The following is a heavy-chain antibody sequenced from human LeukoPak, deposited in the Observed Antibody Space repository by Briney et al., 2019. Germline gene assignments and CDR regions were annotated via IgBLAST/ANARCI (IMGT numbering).Heavy chain of an antibody. CDR2: ISYDGSDK. Sequence: GGSLRLSCAASGFAFSSYDMHWVRQAPGKGLEWVAVISYDGSDKYYVDSVKGRFTISRDNSKNTLYLQMSSLKAEDAAVYYCARVLSGSYDNYFDYWGQGTLVTVSS. D-gene: IGHD1-26*01. CDR1: GFAFSSYD. CDR3: ARVLSGSYDNYFDY. J-gene: IGHJ4*02. V-gene: IGHV3-30*03.